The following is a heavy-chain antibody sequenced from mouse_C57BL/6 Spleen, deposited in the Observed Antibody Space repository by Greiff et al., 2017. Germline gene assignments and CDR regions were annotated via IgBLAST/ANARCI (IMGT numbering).Heavy chain of an antibody. CDR1: GYAFTSYL. CDR2: INPGSGGT. D-gene: IGHD1-3*01. Sequence: QVQLQQSGAELVRPGTSVKVSCKASGYAFTSYLIEWVKQRPGQGLEWIGVINPGSGGTNYNEKFKGKTTLTADKSSSTAYMQLSSLTSEDSAVYFCARSGGKGAWFAYWGQGTLVTVSA. CDR3: ARSGGKGAWFAY. J-gene: IGHJ3*01. V-gene: IGHV1-54*01.